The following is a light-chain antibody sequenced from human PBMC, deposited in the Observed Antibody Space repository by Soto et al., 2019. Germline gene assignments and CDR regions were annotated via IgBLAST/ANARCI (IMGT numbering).Light chain of an antibody. CDR3: SSHTSSSSLI. V-gene: IGLV2-14*01. Sequence: QSVLTQPASVSGSPGQSITISCTGTSSDVGGSNYVSWYQQHPGKAPKLMIYDVSNRPSGVSNRFSGSKSGNTASLTISGLQAEDEDDYYCSSHTSSSSLIFGGGTKLTVL. CDR2: DVS. J-gene: IGLJ2*01. CDR1: SSDVGGSNY.